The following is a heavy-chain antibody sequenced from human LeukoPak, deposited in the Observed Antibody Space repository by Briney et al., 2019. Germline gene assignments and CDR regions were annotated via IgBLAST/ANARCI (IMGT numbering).Heavy chain of an antibody. CDR1: GYSIRSGCY. J-gene: IGHJ6*03. CDR3: ARTYCGGDCHFFYYNYYMDV. D-gene: IGHD2-21*02. V-gene: IGHV4-38-2*02. Sequence: SETLSLTCTASGYSIRSGCYCGWSRQPPGERPEGIGIIFGDGTAYYNPSLKSRVSISVDTSRNQFFLNLRSVTAADTAVYFCARTYCGGDCHFFYYNYYMDVWGKGTTVTVSS. CDR2: IFGDGTA.